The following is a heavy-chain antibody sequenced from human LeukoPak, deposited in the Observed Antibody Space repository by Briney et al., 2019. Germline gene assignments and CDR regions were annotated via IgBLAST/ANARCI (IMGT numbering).Heavy chain of an antibody. CDR3: AGGRYRLGYCSGGSCYPDYYYGMDV. J-gene: IGHJ6*02. CDR2: INHSGST. D-gene: IGHD2-15*01. V-gene: IGHV4-34*01. CDR1: GGSFSGYY. Sequence: SETLSLTCAVYGGSFSGYYWSWIRQPPGKGLEWIGEINHSGSTNYNPSLKSRVTISVDTSKSQFSLKLSSVTAADTAVYYCAGGRYRLGYCSGGSCYPDYYYGMDVWGQGTTVTVSS.